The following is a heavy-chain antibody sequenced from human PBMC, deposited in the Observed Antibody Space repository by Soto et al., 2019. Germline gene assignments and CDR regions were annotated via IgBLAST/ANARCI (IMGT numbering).Heavy chain of an antibody. CDR1: GFTVSSNY. CDR3: AREGQAVAGTI. J-gene: IGHJ4*02. D-gene: IGHD6-19*01. CDR2: IYSGGST. Sequence: GGALRLSCAAAGFTVSSNYMSWVRQAPGKGLGWGSVIYSGGSTYYADSVKVGFTISRHNSKNTLYLQMNSLRAEDTAGDYCAREGQAVAGTIWSQGTLITVSS. V-gene: IGHV3-53*04.